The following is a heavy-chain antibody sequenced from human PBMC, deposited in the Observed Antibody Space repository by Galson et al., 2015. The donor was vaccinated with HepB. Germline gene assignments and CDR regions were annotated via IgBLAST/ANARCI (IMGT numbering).Heavy chain of an antibody. Sequence: SLRLSCAASGFTFSSYAMHWVRQAPGKGLEWVAVVANDGIDKKYADSVKGRFTISRDNSKNTLYLQMNGLRAEDTALYFCAKDHARAAAAYFFDYWGQGTLVTVSS. CDR2: VANDGIDK. J-gene: IGHJ4*02. V-gene: IGHV3-30*18. CDR3: AKDHARAAAAYFFDY. CDR1: GFTFSSYA. D-gene: IGHD2-2*01.